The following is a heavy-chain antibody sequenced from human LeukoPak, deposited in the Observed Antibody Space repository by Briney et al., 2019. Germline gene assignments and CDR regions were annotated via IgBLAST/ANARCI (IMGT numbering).Heavy chain of an antibody. CDR1: GGSISSGSYY. CDR2: IYTSGST. J-gene: IGHJ6*03. V-gene: IGHV4-61*02. Sequence: SETLSLTCTVSGGSISSGSYYWSWIRQPAGKGLEWIGRIYTSGSTNYNPSLKSRVTISVDTSKNQFSLKLSSVTAADTAVYYCARDRDYSSGWSYYYYMDVWGKGTTVTVSS. D-gene: IGHD6-19*01. CDR3: ARDRDYSSGWSYYYYMDV.